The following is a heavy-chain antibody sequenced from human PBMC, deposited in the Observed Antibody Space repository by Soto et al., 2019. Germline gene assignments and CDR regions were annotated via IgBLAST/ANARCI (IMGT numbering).Heavy chain of an antibody. V-gene: IGHV1-69*13. J-gene: IGHJ6*03. CDR3: ARSYGDYFYYMDV. Sequence: SVKVSCKASGGTFSSYAISWVRQAPGQGLEWMGGIIPIFGTANYAQKFQGRVTMTADESTSTAYMELSSLRSEDTAVYYCARSYGDYFYYMDVWGKGTTVTVSS. CDR1: GGTFSSYA. D-gene: IGHD4-17*01. CDR2: IIPIFGTA.